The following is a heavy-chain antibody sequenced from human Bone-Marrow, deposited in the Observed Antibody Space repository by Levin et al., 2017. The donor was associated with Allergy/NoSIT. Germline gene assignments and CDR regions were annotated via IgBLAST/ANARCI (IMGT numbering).Heavy chain of an antibody. CDR2: IIPIFGTA. Sequence: SVKVSCKASGGTFSSYAISWVRQAPGQGLEWMGGIIPIFGTANYAQKFQGRVTITADKSTSTAYMELSSLRSEDTAVYYCARDLHGYCSSTSCYRGYYYYGMDVWGQGTTVTVSS. V-gene: IGHV1-69*06. CDR3: ARDLHGYCSSTSCYRGYYYYGMDV. D-gene: IGHD2-2*02. CDR1: GGTFSSYA. J-gene: IGHJ6*02.